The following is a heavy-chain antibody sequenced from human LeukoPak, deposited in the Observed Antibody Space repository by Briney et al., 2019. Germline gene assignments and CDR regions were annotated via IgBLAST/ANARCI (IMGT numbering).Heavy chain of an antibody. CDR3: ARLKYYDSTGYSPGYYMDV. Sequence: SETLSLTCTVSGGSIINYNWRWIRQPAGTGLEWVGRIYVTGSTIYNPSLQSRLSMSVDTSKNQFSLRLTSVTAADTAVYYCARLKYYDSTGYSPGYYMDVWGKGITVTVSS. V-gene: IGHV4-4*07. CDR1: GGSIINYN. D-gene: IGHD3-22*01. J-gene: IGHJ6*03. CDR2: IYVTGST.